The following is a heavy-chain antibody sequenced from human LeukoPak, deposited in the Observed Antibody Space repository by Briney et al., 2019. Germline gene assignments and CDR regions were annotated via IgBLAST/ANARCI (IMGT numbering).Heavy chain of an antibody. D-gene: IGHD3-10*01. Sequence: GGSLILSCTTSGFKFSDYYMTWLRQAPGKGLEWISHINNVASYTNYAASVKGRFTISRDNAKNSVHLEMINLRSEDTAVYYCARPMVPGVLEYFGLDVWGRGTPVIVSS. CDR2: INNVASYT. CDR1: GFKFSDYY. V-gene: IGHV3-11*03. J-gene: IGHJ6*02. CDR3: ARPMVPGVLEYFGLDV.